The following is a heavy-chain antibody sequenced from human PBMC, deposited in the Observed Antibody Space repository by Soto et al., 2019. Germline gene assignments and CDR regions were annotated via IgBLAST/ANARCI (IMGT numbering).Heavy chain of an antibody. D-gene: IGHD5-12*01. Sequence: QVQLVQSGDEVKKPGASVKVSCKASGYIFVNYGIAWVRQAPGQGLEWMGWISPYTGNTHSATKVQGRLTMTTDTSTSTAYMDLGSLTSDDTGVYYCVMVDNVTPTPQVGWGEGTTVTVSS. V-gene: IGHV1-18*01. CDR2: ISPYTGNT. J-gene: IGHJ6*04. CDR3: VMVDNVTPTPQVG. CDR1: GYIFVNYG.